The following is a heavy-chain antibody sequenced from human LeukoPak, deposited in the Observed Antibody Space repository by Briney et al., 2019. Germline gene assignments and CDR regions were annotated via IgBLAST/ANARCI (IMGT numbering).Heavy chain of an antibody. V-gene: IGHV3-48*02. Sequence: GGSLRLSCAASGFTFNYFSVNWVRQAPGKGLEWVSYISSSSSTIYYADSVKGRFTISRDNAKNSLYLQMNSLRDEDTAVYYCARDRYFDSSGYYLPYFQHWGQGTLVTVSS. J-gene: IGHJ1*01. D-gene: IGHD3-22*01. CDR3: ARDRYFDSSGYYLPYFQH. CDR2: ISSSSSTI. CDR1: GFTFNYFS.